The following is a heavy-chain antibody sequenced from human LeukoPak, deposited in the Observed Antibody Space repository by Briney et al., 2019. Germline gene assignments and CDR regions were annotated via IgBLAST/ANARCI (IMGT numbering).Heavy chain of an antibody. Sequence: GGSLRLSCAASGFTFSGSAMHWVRQASGKGLEWVGRIRSKANSYATAYAASVKGRFTISRDDSKNTAYLQMNSLKTEDTAVYYCTRQMVRGVPSDYWGQGTLVTVSS. V-gene: IGHV3-73*01. J-gene: IGHJ4*02. CDR2: IRSKANSYAT. CDR1: GFTFSGSA. CDR3: TRQMVRGVPSDY. D-gene: IGHD3-10*01.